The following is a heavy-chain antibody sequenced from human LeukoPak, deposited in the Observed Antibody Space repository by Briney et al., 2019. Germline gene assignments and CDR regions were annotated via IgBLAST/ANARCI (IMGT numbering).Heavy chain of an antibody. CDR3: ARAPGISQAADY. CDR2: IIPILGIA. J-gene: IGHJ4*02. V-gene: IGHV1-69*02. Sequence: SVKVSCKASGGTFSSYTISWVRQAPGQGLEWMGRIIPILGIANYEQKFQGRVTITADKSTSTAYKELSSLRSEDTAVYYCARAPGISQAADYWGQGTLVTVSS. D-gene: IGHD2-15*01. CDR1: GGTFSSYT.